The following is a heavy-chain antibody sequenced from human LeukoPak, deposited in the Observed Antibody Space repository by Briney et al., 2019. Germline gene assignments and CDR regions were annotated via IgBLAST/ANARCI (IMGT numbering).Heavy chain of an antibody. CDR3: AKLPLLYGSSGYFDY. D-gene: IGHD3-22*01. Sequence: GGSLRLSCAASGFTFSSYAISWVRQAPGKGLEWVSAISGSGGSTYYADSVKGRFTISRDNSKNTLYLQMNSLRAEATAVYYCAKLPLLYGSSGYFDYWGQGTLVTLSS. J-gene: IGHJ4*02. CDR1: GFTFSSYA. CDR2: ISGSGGST. V-gene: IGHV3-23*01.